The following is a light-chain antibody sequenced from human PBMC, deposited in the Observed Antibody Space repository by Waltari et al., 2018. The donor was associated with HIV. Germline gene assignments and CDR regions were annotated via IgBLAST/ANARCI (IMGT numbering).Light chain of an antibody. CDR3: QQRSNRFT. V-gene: IGKV3-11*01. J-gene: IGKJ3*01. Sequence: EIVLTQSPDTLSLSPGDRATLSCRASQSVSSYLAWYQQKPGQAPRLLIYDASNRATGIPARFSGSGSGTDFTLTISSLEPEDFAVYYCQQRSNRFTFGPGTKVDIK. CDR1: QSVSSY. CDR2: DAS.